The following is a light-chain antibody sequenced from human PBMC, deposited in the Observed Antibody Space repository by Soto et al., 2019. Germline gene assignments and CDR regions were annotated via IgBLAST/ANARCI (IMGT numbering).Light chain of an antibody. Sequence: DIVMTQSPDSLAVSLGERATIACRSSQSILHRSNRNNYLAWYQQRPGQPPKLLIYWASNRESGVPDRFSDSGCGTDFNLAVKCCEAEGGAVYYGHLGYSTPRRFDQGTKVEIK. V-gene: IGKV4-1*01. J-gene: IGKJ1*01. CDR3: HLGYSTPRR. CDR2: WAS. CDR1: QSILHRSNRNNY.